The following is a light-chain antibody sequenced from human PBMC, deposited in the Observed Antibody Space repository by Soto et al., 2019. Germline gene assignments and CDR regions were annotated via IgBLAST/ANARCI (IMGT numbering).Light chain of an antibody. CDR2: AAS. V-gene: IGKV1-27*01. CDR3: QKYSRAPWT. Sequence: DIQMTQSPSSLSASVGDRITITCRASQDISSYLAWYQQIPGQVPKLLIYAASTLHLGVPSRFSGSGSGTDFTLTISSLQAEDVANYYCQKYSRAPWTFGQGTKVDIK. CDR1: QDISSY. J-gene: IGKJ1*01.